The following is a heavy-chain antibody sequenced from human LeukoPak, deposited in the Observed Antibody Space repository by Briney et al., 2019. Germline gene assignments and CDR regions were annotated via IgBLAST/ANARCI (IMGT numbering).Heavy chain of an antibody. J-gene: IGHJ4*02. CDR3: ARHETGIAVAGTRGCFDY. V-gene: IGHV4-39*01. D-gene: IGHD6-19*01. Sequence: GSLRLSCAASGFSFRSYAMSWIRQPPGKGLEWIGSIYYSGSTYYNPSLKSRVTISVDTSKNQFSLKLSSVTAADTAVYYCARHETGIAVAGTRGCFDYWGQGTLVTVSS. CDR2: IYYSGST. CDR1: GFSFRSYA.